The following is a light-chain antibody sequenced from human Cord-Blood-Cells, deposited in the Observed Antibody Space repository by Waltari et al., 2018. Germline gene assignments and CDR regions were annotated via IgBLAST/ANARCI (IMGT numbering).Light chain of an antibody. CDR3: QQYYSTPLT. J-gene: IGKJ4*01. Sequence: DIVMTQSPDSLAVSLGERAPINCKSRQSVLYSSNNNNYLAWYQQKPGQPPKLLIYWASTRESGVPDRFSGSGSGTDFTLTISSLQAEDVAVYYCQQYYSTPLTFGGGTKVEIK. V-gene: IGKV4-1*01. CDR2: WAS. CDR1: QSVLYSSNNNNY.